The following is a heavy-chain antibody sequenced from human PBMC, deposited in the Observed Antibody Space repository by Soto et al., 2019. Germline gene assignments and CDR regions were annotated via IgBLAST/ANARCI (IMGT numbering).Heavy chain of an antibody. Sequence: SGPTLVNPTQALTLTCTFSGFSLSTSGVGVGWIRQPPGKALEWLALIYWDDDKRYSPSLNSRLTITKDTSKNQVVLTMTNMDPVDTATYYCAHSNTLLGYYYDSSGRSDLDYWGQGTLVTVSS. CDR1: GFSLSTSGVG. J-gene: IGHJ4*02. CDR2: IYWDDDK. V-gene: IGHV2-5*02. D-gene: IGHD3-22*01. CDR3: AHSNTLLGYYYDSSGRSDLDY.